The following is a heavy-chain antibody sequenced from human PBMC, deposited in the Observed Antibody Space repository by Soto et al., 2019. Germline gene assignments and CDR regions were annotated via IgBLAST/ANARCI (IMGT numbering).Heavy chain of an antibody. CDR1: GGSFSPYF. V-gene: IGHV4-34*01. J-gene: IGHJ2*01. Sequence: QVQLQQWGAGLLKPSETLSLTCAVYGGSFSPYFCSWIRQPPGKGLEWIGEINHSGSTNYNPSLTLLATLSVDTSKNQVSLKLTSVTAADTAVYYCARLASGWQYYYFDFWGRGTPVTVSS. CDR3: ARLASGWQYYYFDF. CDR2: INHSGST. D-gene: IGHD6-19*01.